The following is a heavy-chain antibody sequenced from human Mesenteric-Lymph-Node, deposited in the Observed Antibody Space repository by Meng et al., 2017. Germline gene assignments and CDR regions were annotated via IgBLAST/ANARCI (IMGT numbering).Heavy chain of an antibody. CDR3: ARTNSGSYGSIDY. D-gene: IGHD1-26*01. Sequence: GSLRLSCTVSGGSVSSGSYYWSWIRQPPGKGLEWIGYIYYGGTTNYNPSLKSRVTISADTSKNQFSLKLSSVTAADTAVYYCARTNSGSYGSIDYWGQGTLVTVSS. CDR2: IYYGGTT. CDR1: GGSVSSGSYY. V-gene: IGHV4-61*01. J-gene: IGHJ4*02.